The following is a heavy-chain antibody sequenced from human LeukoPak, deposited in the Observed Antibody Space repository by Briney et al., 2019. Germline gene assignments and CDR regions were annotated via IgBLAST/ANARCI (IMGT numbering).Heavy chain of an antibody. J-gene: IGHJ6*03. CDR2: ISAYNGNT. Sequence: ASVKVSCKASGYTFTSYGISWVRPAPGQGLEWMGWISAYNGNTNYAQKLQGRVTMTTDTSTSTAYMELRSLRSDDTAVYYCARDVDTAMGYYYYYMDVWGKGTTVTVSS. CDR3: ARDVDTAMGYYYYYMDV. CDR1: GYTFTSYG. D-gene: IGHD5-18*01. V-gene: IGHV1-18*01.